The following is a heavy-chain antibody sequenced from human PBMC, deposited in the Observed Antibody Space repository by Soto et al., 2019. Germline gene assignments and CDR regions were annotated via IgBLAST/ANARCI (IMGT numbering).Heavy chain of an antibody. CDR3: ARPDGTTVTTFPVDYYYGMDV. CDR1: GYTFTSYY. V-gene: IGHV1-46*01. D-gene: IGHD4-4*01. J-gene: IGHJ6*02. CDR2: INPSGGST. Sequence: ASVKVSCKASGYTFTSYYMHWVRQAPGQGLEWMGIINPSGGSTSYAQKFQGRVTMTRDTSTSTVYMELSSLRSEDTAVYYCARPDGTTVTTFPVDYYYGMDVWGQGTTVTVSS.